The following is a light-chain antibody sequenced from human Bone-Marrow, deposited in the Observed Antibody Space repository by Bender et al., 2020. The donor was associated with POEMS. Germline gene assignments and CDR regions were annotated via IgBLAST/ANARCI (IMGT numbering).Light chain of an antibody. CDR1: SSEVATYNF. J-gene: IGLJ2*01. V-gene: IGLV2-23*02. Sequence: QSALTQPASVSASPGQSITISCSGTSSEVATYNFVSWYQQFPGKAPKLILYEVNKRPFGVSDRFSGSKSGDTASLTISGLQAEDEADYICSSYAGGHNFVVFGGGTKLTVL. CDR3: SSYAGGHNFVV. CDR2: EVN.